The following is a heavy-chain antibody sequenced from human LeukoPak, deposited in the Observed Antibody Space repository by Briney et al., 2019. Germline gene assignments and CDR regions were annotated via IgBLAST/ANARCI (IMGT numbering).Heavy chain of an antibody. CDR1: GYTFTSYD. D-gene: IGHD3-22*01. J-gene: IGHJ5*02. CDR2: MNPNSGNT. CDR3: ARGLRYYYEDDP. V-gene: IGHV1-8*01. Sequence: GASVKVSCKASGYTFTSYDINWVRQATGQGLEWMGWMNPNSGNTGYAQKFQGRVTMTRNTSISTAYTELSSLRSEDTAVYYCARGLRYYYEDDPWGQGTLVTVSS.